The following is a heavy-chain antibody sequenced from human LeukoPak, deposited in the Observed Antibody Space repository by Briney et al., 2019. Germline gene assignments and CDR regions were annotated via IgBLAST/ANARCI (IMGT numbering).Heavy chain of an antibody. CDR1: GFTFSSYA. CDR2: ISYDGSNK. Sequence: GGSLRLSCAASGFTFSSYAMHWVRQAPGEGLEWVAVISYDGSNKFYADSVKGRFTISRDNSKNTLYLQMNSLRTEDTAVYYCARDLDSTGYVDYWGQGTLVTVSS. V-gene: IGHV3-30*04. D-gene: IGHD3-22*01. CDR3: ARDLDSTGYVDY. J-gene: IGHJ4*02.